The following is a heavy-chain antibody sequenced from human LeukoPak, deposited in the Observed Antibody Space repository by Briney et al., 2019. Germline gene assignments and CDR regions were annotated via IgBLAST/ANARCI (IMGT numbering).Heavy chain of an antibody. CDR1: GYTFTGYY. V-gene: IGHV1-2*02. CDR3: ARASFPSAYYYYMDV. Sequence: ASVKVPCKASGYTFTGYYMHWVRQAPGQGLEWMGWINPNSGGTNYAQKFQGRVTMTRDTSISTAYMELSRLRSDDTAVYYCARASFPSAYYYYMDVWGKGTTVTVSS. CDR2: INPNSGGT. D-gene: IGHD2-2*01. J-gene: IGHJ6*03.